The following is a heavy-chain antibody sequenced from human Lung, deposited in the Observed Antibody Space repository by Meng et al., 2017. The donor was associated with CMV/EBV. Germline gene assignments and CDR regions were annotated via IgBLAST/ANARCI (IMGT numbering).Heavy chain of an antibody. V-gene: IGHV3-7*04. D-gene: IGHD2-2*01. CDR3: ARAIVVPAAPYYYYYGMYV. CDR2: IKQDGSEK. CDR1: GFTFSSYW. J-gene: IGHJ6*02. Sequence: GESLKISCAASGFTFSSYWMSWVRQAPGKGLEWVANIKQDGSEKYYVDSVKGRFTISRDNAKNSLYLQMNSLRAEDTAVYYCARAIVVPAAPYYYYYGMYVWGRRXAVTVSS.